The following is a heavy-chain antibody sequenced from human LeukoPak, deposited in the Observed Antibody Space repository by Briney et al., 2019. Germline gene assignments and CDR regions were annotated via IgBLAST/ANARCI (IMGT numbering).Heavy chain of an antibody. CDR1: GFTFSTYG. CDR3: TRVTEYSTAGMRY. D-gene: IGHD6-13*01. J-gene: IGHJ4*02. V-gene: IGHV3-74*01. Sequence: GGSLRLSCAASGFTFSTYGVHWVRQAPGRGLVWVSRISSDGSTTTYADSVKGRFTISRDNAKNTLHLQMNSLRAEDTALYYCTRVTEYSTAGMRYWGQGSLVTVSA. CDR2: ISSDGSTT.